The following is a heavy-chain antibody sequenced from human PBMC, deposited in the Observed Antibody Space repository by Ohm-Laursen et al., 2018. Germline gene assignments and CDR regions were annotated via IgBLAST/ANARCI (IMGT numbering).Heavy chain of an antibody. J-gene: IGHJ4*02. V-gene: IGHV3-23*01. CDR2: ISGSDGST. CDR1: GFPFSGYA. Sequence: SLRLSCTASGFPFSGYAMRWVRQAPGKGLEWVPSISGSDGSTYYADSVKGRFTISRDNSKNTLYLQMNSLRAEDTAVYYCAKSVSGSYSFSFNYWGQGTLVTVSS. D-gene: IGHD1-26*01. CDR3: AKSVSGSYSFSFNY.